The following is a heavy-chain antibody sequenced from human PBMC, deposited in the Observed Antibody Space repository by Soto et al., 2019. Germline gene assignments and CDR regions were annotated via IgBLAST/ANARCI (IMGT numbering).Heavy chain of an antibody. V-gene: IGHV4-59*08. CDR1: GGSISSYY. J-gene: IGHJ4*02. CDR3: AGTIVVVVAATPYFDY. D-gene: IGHD2-15*01. CDR2: IYYSGST. Sequence: SETLSLTCTVAGGSISSYYWSWIRKPPGKGLEWIGYIYYSGSTNYNPPLKSRVTISVDTSKNQFSLKLSSVTAADTAMFYCAGTIVVVVAATPYFDYWGQGTLVTVSS.